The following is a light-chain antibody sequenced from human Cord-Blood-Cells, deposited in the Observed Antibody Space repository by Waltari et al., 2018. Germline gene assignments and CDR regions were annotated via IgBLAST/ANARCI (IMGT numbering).Light chain of an antibody. CDR1: SSDVGGYNY. CDR2: DVS. V-gene: IGLV2-14*01. Sequence: QSAQTQPASVSGSPGQSITISCTGTSSDVGGYNYVSWYQQHPGKAPKLMICDVSKRPSGVSNRFSGSKSGNTASLTISGLQAEDEADYYCSSYTSSSTLVFGGGTKLTVL. J-gene: IGLJ3*02. CDR3: SSYTSSSTLV.